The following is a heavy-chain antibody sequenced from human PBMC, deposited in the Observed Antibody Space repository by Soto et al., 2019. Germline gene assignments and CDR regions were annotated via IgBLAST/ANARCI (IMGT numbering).Heavy chain of an antibody. J-gene: IGHJ6*02. Sequence: PGESLKISCKGSGYSFTSYWIGWVRQMPGKGLEWMGIIYPGDSDTRYSPSFQGQVTISADKSISTAYLQWSSLKASDTAMYYCARHYCSSTSCYPVYYYYYGMDVWGQGPTVTVSS. CDR3: ARHYCSSTSCYPVYYYYYGMDV. CDR1: GYSFTSYW. V-gene: IGHV5-51*01. CDR2: IYPGDSDT. D-gene: IGHD2-2*01.